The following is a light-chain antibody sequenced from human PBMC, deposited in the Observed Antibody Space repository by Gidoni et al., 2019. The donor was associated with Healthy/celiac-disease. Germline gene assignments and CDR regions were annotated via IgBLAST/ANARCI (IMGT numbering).Light chain of an antibody. V-gene: IGKV3-20*01. Sequence: EIVLTQSPGTLSWSPGERATLSCRASQSVSSSYFAWYQQKPGQAPRLPIYGASSRATGIPDRFSGSGSGTDFTLTISRLEPEDFAVYYCQQYGSSPGCSFGQGTKLEIK. J-gene: IGKJ2*04. CDR3: QQYGSSPGCS. CDR1: QSVSSSY. CDR2: GAS.